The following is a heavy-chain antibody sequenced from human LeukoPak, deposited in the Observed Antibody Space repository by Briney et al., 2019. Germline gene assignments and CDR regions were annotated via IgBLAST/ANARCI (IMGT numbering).Heavy chain of an antibody. J-gene: IGHJ4*02. CDR1: GFTFSTYA. V-gene: IGHV3-23*01. CDR2: ISGSGGST. Sequence: GGSLRPSCAASGFTFSTYAMSWVRQAPGKGLEWVSVISGSGGSTYYADSVKGRFTISRDNSRTMLYLQMNSLRAEDTAAYYCAKRGYDSSGYYGYFNHWGQGTLVTVSS. CDR3: AKRGYDSSGYYGYFNH. D-gene: IGHD3-22*01.